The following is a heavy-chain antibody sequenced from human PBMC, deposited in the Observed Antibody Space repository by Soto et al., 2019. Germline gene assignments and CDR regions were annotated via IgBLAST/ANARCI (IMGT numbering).Heavy chain of an antibody. CDR2: ISYDGSNK. D-gene: IGHD4-17*01. J-gene: IGHJ6*02. V-gene: IGHV3-30*18. CDR3: AKDGYYGDYGRYGMDV. Sequence: GGSLRLSCAASGFTFSSYGMHGVRQAPGKGLEWVAVISYDGSNKYYADSVKGRFTISRDNSKNTLYLQMNSLRAEDTAVYYCAKDGYYGDYGRYGMDVWGQGTKVTVSS. CDR1: GFTFSSYG.